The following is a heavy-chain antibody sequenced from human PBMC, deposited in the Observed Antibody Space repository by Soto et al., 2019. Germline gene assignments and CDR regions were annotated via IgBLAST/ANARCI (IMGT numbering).Heavy chain of an antibody. J-gene: IGHJ4*02. D-gene: IGHD3-9*01. CDR1: GYTFTSYT. V-gene: IGHV3-23*01. CDR2: ISGSGGDT. CDR3: ARTYYDILTGYSPNPFDY. Sequence: GGSLRLSCSASGYTFTSYTMSRVRQAPGKGLEWVSGISGSGGDTKSTDSVKGRFTISRDNFKSMLYLQMNSLRAEDTAVYYCARTYYDILTGYSPNPFDYWGQGTLVSVSS.